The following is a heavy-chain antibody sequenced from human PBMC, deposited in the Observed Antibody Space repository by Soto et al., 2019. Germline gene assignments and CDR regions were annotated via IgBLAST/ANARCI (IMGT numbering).Heavy chain of an antibody. CDR2: ISYDGSNV. CDR1: GYTFTSYA. V-gene: IGHV3-30-3*01. J-gene: IGHJ5*02. D-gene: IGHD2-2*01. Sequence: QVQLVQSGAEVKKPGASVKVSCKASGYTFTSYAMHWVRQAPGKGLEWVAVISYDGSNVYYADSVKGRFTISRDNSRNTLYLQMNSLRVEDTAVYYCARAPVEDIVVLPAARGWFDPWGQGTLVTVSS. CDR3: ARAPVEDIVVLPAARGWFDP.